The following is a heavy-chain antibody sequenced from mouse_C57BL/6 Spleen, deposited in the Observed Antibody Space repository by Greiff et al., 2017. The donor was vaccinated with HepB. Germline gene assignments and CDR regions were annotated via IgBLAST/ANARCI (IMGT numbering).Heavy chain of an antibody. CDR1: GYTFTSYG. CDR3: ARRGGYYGSIDWYFDV. D-gene: IGHD1-1*01. V-gene: IGHV1-81*01. J-gene: IGHJ1*03. Sequence: QVQLQQSGAELARPGASVKLSCKASGYTFTSYGKSWVKQRTGQGLEWIGEIYPRSGNTYYNEKFKGKATLTADKSSSTAYMELRSLTSEDSAVYFCARRGGYYGSIDWYFDVWGTGTTVTVSS. CDR2: IYPRSGNT.